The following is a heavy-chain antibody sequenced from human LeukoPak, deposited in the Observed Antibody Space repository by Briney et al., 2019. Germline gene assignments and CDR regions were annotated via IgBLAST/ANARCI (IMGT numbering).Heavy chain of an antibody. J-gene: IGHJ3*02. CDR2: INHSGST. Sequence: PGGSLRLSCAASGFTFDDFGMSWVRQAPGKGLEWTGEINHSGSTNYNPSLKSRVTISVDTSKNQFSLKLSSVTAADTAVYYCARGAQLWLQDAFDIWGQGTMVTVSS. V-gene: IGHV4-34*01. CDR1: GFTFDDFG. CDR3: ARGAQLWLQDAFDI. D-gene: IGHD5-18*01.